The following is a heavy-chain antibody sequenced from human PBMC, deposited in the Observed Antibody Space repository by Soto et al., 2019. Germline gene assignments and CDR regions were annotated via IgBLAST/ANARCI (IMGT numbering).Heavy chain of an antibody. V-gene: IGHV3-64D*08. CDR1: GFTITVYA. Sequence: EVQMVASGGDLVQPGSSLRLSCLASGFTITVYAFHWVRQAPGKGLEFVAAISSDGTKTYYADSVKGRFTISRDTSKNTLFLHMNRLRAEDTALYYCVNILMQHDFEGGWGQGTLVTVSS. J-gene: IGHJ4*02. D-gene: IGHD3-3*01. CDR3: VNILMQHDFEGG. CDR2: ISSDGTKT.